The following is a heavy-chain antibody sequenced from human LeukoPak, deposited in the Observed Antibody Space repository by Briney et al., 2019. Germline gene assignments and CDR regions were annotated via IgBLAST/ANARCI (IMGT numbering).Heavy chain of an antibody. Sequence: PGGSLRLSCAASGLTLSTYSMNWVRQAPGKGLEWVSSISSSTSYMYYADSVKGRFTISRDNAKNSLYLQMNSLRAEDTAVYYCARGGVGLVIIPGWEYDYYGLDVWGQGTTVTVSS. CDR1: GLTLSTYS. J-gene: IGHJ6*02. D-gene: IGHD3/OR15-3a*01. V-gene: IGHV3-21*01. CDR3: ARGGVGLVIIPGWEYDYYGLDV. CDR2: ISSSTSYM.